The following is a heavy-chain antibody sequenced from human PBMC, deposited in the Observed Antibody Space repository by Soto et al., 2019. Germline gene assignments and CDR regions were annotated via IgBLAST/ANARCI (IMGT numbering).Heavy chain of an antibody. V-gene: IGHV5-51*01. CDR3: ARRKDYDFWSPPDY. CDR2: IYPDDSET. D-gene: IGHD3-3*01. Sequence: GESLKISCQASGYSFSRHWIGWVRQTPGKGLEWMGIIYPDDSETRYSPSFQGQVTVSADESISTAYLQWSSLKASDSAMYYCARRKDYDFWSPPDYWGQGTLVTVSS. CDR1: GYSFSRHW. J-gene: IGHJ4*02.